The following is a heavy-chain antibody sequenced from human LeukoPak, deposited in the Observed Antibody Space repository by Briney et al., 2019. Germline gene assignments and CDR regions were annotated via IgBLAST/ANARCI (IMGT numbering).Heavy chain of an antibody. J-gene: IGHJ4*02. D-gene: IGHD5-24*01. CDR2: INSDGRST. V-gene: IGHV3-74*01. Sequence: PGGSLRLSCAASGFTFSSYWMPWVRQAPGKGLVWVSRINSDGRSTRYADSVKGRFTISRDNAKNTLYLQMNSLRAEDTAVYYCARVEMATIIDYWGQGTLVTVSS. CDR1: GFTFSSYW. CDR3: ARVEMATIIDY.